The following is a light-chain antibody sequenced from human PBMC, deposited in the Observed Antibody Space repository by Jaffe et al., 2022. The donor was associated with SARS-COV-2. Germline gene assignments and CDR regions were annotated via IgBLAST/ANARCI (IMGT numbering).Light chain of an antibody. CDR3: QKYNSWPLT. V-gene: IGKV3-15*01. CDR2: GTS. CDR1: QSVSSF. Sequence: EIVMTQSPATLSVSPGERATLSCRASQSVSSFLAWYQQKPGQTPRLLIYGTSTRATGIPARFSGGGSGTEFTLTISSLQSEDFAVYYCQKYNSWPLTFGGGTKVEIK. J-gene: IGKJ4*01.